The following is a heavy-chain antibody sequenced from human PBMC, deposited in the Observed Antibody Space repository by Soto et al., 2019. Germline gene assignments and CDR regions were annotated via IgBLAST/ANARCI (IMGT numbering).Heavy chain of an antibody. D-gene: IGHD4-4*01. V-gene: IGHV3-23*01. CDR3: AKALSNSNYFYHYGMAV. CDR1: GFTFSSYA. CDR2: ISGSGGST. J-gene: IGHJ6*02. Sequence: GGSLRLACAASGFTFSSYAMSWVRRAPGKGLEWVSAISGSGGSTYYADSVKGRFTISRDNSKNTLYLQMNSLRAEDTAVYYCAKALSNSNYFYHYGMAVWGQGTTVTVSS.